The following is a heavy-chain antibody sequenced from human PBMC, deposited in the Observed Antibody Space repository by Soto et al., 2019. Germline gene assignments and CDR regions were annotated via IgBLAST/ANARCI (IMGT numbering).Heavy chain of an antibody. V-gene: IGHV1-8*01. D-gene: IGHD2-15*01. Sequence: QVQLVQSGAEVKKPGASVKVSCQASGYTFTSYDINWVRQATGQGLEWMGWMNPNSGNTGYAQKFQGRVTMTRNTSISTAYMELSRLRSEDTAVYYCARVSPCSGVSCDEGGDYWGQGTLVTVSS. CDR2: MNPNSGNT. CDR3: ARVSPCSGVSCDEGGDY. J-gene: IGHJ4*02. CDR1: GYTFTSYD.